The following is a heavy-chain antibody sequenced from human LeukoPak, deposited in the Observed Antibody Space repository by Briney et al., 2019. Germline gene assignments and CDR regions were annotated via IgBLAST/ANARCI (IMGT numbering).Heavy chain of an antibody. CDR1: GFTFSSYA. J-gene: IGHJ4*02. Sequence: GGSLRLSCAASGFTFSSYAMSWVRQAPGKGLEWVSAISGSGGSTYYADSVKGRFTISRDNSKNTLYLQMNSLRAEDTAVYYCANSRHYDSSGLPAYYFDYWGQGTLVTVSS. CDR2: ISGSGGST. V-gene: IGHV3-23*01. CDR3: ANSRHYDSSGLPAYYFDY. D-gene: IGHD3-22*01.